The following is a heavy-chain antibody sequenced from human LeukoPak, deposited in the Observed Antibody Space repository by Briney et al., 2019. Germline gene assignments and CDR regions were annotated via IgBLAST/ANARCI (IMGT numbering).Heavy chain of an antibody. V-gene: IGHV3-7*05. J-gene: IGHJ4*02. CDR3: ARGMYSYYGSGYYPVGDY. Sequence: GGSLRLSCAASGFTFSNYWMTWVRQAPGKGLEWVANIKEDGSHKNHVDSVKGRFTISRDNVKNFLYLQVNSLTAEDTAVYYCARGMYSYYGSGYYPVGDYWGQGTLVTVSS. D-gene: IGHD3-22*01. CDR1: GFTFSNYW. CDR2: IKEDGSHK.